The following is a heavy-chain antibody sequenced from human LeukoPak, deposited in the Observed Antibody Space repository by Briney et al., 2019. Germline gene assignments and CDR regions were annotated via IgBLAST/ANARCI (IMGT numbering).Heavy chain of an antibody. D-gene: IGHD4-23*01. Sequence: PSETLSLTCSVSGASITDYYWSWIRQPPGKGLEWIGYIYYSGSPNYSPSLKSRVTLSLDTSQNQFSLKLTSVAAADTAGYYCAHGGDAYNTGTSGQGTPVTASS. V-gene: IGHV4-59*01. CDR2: IYYSGSP. J-gene: IGHJ5*02. CDR1: GASITDYY. CDR3: AHGGDAYNTGT.